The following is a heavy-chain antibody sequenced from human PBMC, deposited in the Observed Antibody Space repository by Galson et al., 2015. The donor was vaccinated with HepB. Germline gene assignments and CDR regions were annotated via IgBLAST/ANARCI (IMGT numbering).Heavy chain of an antibody. CDR3: AREGPNYYGSGWFDP. D-gene: IGHD3-10*01. CDR2: IYSGGNT. Sequence: SLRLSCAASGFTVSSNYMNWVRQAPGKGLEWVSVIYSGGNTYYADSVNGRLTISRDNSKNTLYLQMDGLRAEDTAVYYCAREGPNYYGSGWFDPWGQGTLVTVSS. J-gene: IGHJ5*02. CDR1: GFTVSSNY. V-gene: IGHV3-66*01.